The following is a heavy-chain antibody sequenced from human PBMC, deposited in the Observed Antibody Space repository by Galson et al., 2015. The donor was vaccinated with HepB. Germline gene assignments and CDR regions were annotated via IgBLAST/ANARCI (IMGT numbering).Heavy chain of an antibody. CDR2: CCGGGDKT. CDR3: AKDVLGTWFGEPVLVSAFDY. J-gene: IGHJ4*02. V-gene: IGHV3-23*01. D-gene: IGHD3-10*01. Sequence: SLRLACAASRFTFSSSAMSWVRQAPGEGLVWVSGCCGGGDKTDHADAVKGPFTVSRDNSKNTMYLQMNSLSAEDTAEYYCAKDVLGTWFGEPVLVSAFDYWGLGTLVTVSS. CDR1: RFTFSSSA.